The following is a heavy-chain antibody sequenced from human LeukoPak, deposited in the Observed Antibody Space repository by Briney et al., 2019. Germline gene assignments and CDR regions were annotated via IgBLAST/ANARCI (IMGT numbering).Heavy chain of an antibody. CDR1: GFTFDDYG. J-gene: IGHJ6*03. CDR3: ARAHDYGDYDYYMDV. V-gene: IGHV3-20*04. Sequence: AGGSLRLSCAASGFTFDDYGMSWVRQAPGKGLEWVSGINWNGGSTGYADSVKGRFTISRDNAKNSLYLQMNSLRAEDTALYYCARAHDYGDYDYYMDVWGKGTTVTVSS. D-gene: IGHD4-17*01. CDR2: INWNGGST.